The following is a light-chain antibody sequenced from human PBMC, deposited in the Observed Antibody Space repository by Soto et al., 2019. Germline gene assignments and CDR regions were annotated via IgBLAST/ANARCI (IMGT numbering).Light chain of an antibody. CDR1: SRDVGGYKF. J-gene: IGLJ3*02. Sequence: QSALTQPASVSGSPGQSITISCTGTSRDVGGYKFVSWLQQHPGKAPKLLIYEVTNRPSGVSDRFAGSRSGNTAFLTISGLQDEDEADYYCTSYTLDNPKWAFGGGTKLTVL. V-gene: IGLV2-14*01. CDR2: EVT. CDR3: TSYTLDNPKWA.